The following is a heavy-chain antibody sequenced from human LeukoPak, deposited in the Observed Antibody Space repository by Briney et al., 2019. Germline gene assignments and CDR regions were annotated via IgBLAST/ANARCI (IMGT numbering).Heavy chain of an antibody. Sequence: GGSLRLSCAASGFTFSSYGMHWVRQAPGKGLEWVAVISYDGSNTYYADSVRGRFTISRNNSMNTLDLQMNSLRAEDTAVYYCASPHSSGPVGPIDYWGQGTLVTVSS. CDR1: GFTFSSYG. D-gene: IGHD6-19*01. CDR2: ISYDGSNT. J-gene: IGHJ4*02. CDR3: ASPHSSGPVGPIDY. V-gene: IGHV3-30*19.